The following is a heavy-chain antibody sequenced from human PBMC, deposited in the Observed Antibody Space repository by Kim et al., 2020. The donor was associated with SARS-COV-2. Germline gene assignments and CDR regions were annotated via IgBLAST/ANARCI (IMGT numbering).Heavy chain of an antibody. J-gene: IGHJ4*02. D-gene: IGHD3-22*01. Sequence: SVKVSCKASGGTFSSYAISWVRQAPGQGLEWMGRIIPILGIANYAQKFQGRVTITADKSTSTAYMELSSLRSEDTAVYYCARGPYYYDSSGYYTSFDYWGQGTLVTVSS. CDR3: ARGPYYYDSSGYYTSFDY. CDR1: GGTFSSYA. V-gene: IGHV1-69*04. CDR2: IIPILGIA.